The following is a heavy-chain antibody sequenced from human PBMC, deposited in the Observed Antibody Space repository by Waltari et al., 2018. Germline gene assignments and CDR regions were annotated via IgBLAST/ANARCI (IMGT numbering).Heavy chain of an antibody. CDR1: GFTLSPYW. V-gene: IGHV3-7*01. CDR2: IKTDGSEK. CDR3: ARDWSGSGRGINY. J-gene: IGHJ4*02. D-gene: IGHD3-3*01. Sequence: VESGGGLVQSGGSLRLCCAASGFTLSPYWMRWVRQAPGKGLEWVANIKTDGSEKYYVDSVKGRFTISRDNAKNSLSLQMSTLRAEDTGRYYCARDWSGSGRGINYWGQGTLVTVSS.